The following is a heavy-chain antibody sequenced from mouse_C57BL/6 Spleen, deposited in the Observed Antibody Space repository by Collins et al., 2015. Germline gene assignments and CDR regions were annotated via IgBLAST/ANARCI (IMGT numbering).Heavy chain of an antibody. CDR2: IWSGGST. J-gene: IGHJ3*01. CDR3: ARSTMIIPLFAY. V-gene: IGHV2-2*02. CDR1: GFSLTSYG. D-gene: IGHD2-4*01. Sequence: QVQLKQSGPGLVQPSQSLSITCTVSGFSLTSYGVHWVRQSPGKGLEWLGVIWSGGSTDYNAAFISRLSISKDNSKSQVFFKMNSLQANDTAIYYCARSTMIIPLFAYWGQGTLVTVSA.